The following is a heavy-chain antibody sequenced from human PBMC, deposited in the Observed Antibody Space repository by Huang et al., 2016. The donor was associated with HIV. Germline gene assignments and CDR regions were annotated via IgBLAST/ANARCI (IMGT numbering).Heavy chain of an antibody. Sequence: EVQLVQSGVEVKKPGESLQISCKGSGFSFTSYWIGWVRQMPGKGLEWMVIICPGNSIPCYSPAFQGQVTISADKYTRTAYLQWSSLKASDSAIYYCAIHDSNDFTFDDWGQGTLVAVSS. CDR3: AIHDSNDFTFDD. V-gene: IGHV5-51*03. J-gene: IGHJ4*02. D-gene: IGHD5-18*01. CDR2: ICPGNSIP. CDR1: GFSFTSYW.